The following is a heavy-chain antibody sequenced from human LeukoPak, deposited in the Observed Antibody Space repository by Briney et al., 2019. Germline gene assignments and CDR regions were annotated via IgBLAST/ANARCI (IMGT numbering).Heavy chain of an antibody. D-gene: IGHD1-7*01. CDR1: GYTFTSYD. Sequence: GASVKVSCKASGYTFTSYDINWVRQATGQGLEWMGWMNPNSGNTGYAQKFQGRVTMTRNTSISTAYMELSSLRSEDTAVYYCARVITGTTYYYYYYGMDVWGQGTTVTVSS. V-gene: IGHV1-8*01. J-gene: IGHJ6*02. CDR2: MNPNSGNT. CDR3: ARVITGTTYYYYYYGMDV.